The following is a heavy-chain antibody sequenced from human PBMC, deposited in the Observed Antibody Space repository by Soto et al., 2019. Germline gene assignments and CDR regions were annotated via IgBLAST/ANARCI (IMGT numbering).Heavy chain of an antibody. V-gene: IGHV4-4*07. CDR3: ARGNCSSPNCYSFSGYYGMDV. D-gene: IGHD2-2*01. Sequence: NPSETLSLTCTVSGGSISSYYWRWIRQPAGKGLEWIGRIYTSGSTNYNPSLKSRVTMSLDTSKNQFSLKLTSVTAADTALYYCARGNCSSPNCYSFSGYYGMDVWGQGATVTVSS. CDR1: GGSISSYY. CDR2: IYTSGST. J-gene: IGHJ6*02.